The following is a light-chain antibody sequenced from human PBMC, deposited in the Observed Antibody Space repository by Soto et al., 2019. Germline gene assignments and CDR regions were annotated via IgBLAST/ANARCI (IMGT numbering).Light chain of an antibody. CDR1: QSISSY. J-gene: IGKJ1*01. V-gene: IGKV1-39*01. CDR2: AAS. CDR3: QQSNSTLWT. Sequence: DIQLTQSPSSLSASVGDGVTITCRASQSISSYVSWYQQKPGKAPKLLIYAASSLQSGVPSRFSGSGSGTDFTLTISSLQPEDFATYYCQQSNSTLWTFGQGTKVDIK.